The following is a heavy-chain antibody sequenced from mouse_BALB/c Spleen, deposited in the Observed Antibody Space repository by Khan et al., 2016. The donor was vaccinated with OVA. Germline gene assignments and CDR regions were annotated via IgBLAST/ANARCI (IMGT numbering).Heavy chain of an antibody. CDR1: GFSLTNYG. J-gene: IGHJ4*01. Sequence: QVQLKQSGPGLVAPSQSLSITCTISGFSLTNYGVHWVRQPPGKGLEWLVVIWSDGSATYNSALTYRMSIIKDNNKSQVFLKINSIQTDDTAMYYFARQPYYHYYIMDYWGQGTSVTGSS. CDR3: ARQPYYHYYIMDY. CDR2: IWSDGSA. D-gene: IGHD2-10*01. V-gene: IGHV2-6-1*01.